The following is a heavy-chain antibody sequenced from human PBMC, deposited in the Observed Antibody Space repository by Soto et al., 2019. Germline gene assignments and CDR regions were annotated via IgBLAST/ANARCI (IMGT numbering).Heavy chain of an antibody. CDR3: ARAYYDFWSGYYKGWDYYYYGMDV. CDR2: ISAYNGNT. Sequence: GASVKVSCKASGYTFTSYGISWVRQAPGQGLEWMGWISAYNGNTNYAQKLQGRVTMTTDTSTSTAYMELSRLRSDDTAVYYCARAYYDFWSGYYKGWDYYYYGMDVWGQGTTVTVSS. J-gene: IGHJ6*02. CDR1: GYTFTSYG. V-gene: IGHV1-18*01. D-gene: IGHD3-3*01.